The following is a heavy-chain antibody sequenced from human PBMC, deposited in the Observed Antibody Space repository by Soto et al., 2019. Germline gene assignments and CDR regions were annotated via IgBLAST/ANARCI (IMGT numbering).Heavy chain of an antibody. J-gene: IGHJ4*02. CDR1: GFTFTNYL. V-gene: IGHV3-23*05. CDR2: IDKSGGDT. D-gene: IGHD2-2*01. CDR3: AKDTYSRSWYF. Sequence: EVQLLESGGDLVQPGGSLRLSCADSGFTFTNYLMTWVRQAPGKGLEWVSSIDKSGGDTYYADSVKGRFTISRDNSKNTLYLQMTGLRAEDTALYYCAKDTYSRSWYFCGQGTLVTVSS.